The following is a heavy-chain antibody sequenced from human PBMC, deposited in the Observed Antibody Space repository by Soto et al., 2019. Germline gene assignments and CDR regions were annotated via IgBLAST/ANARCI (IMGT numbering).Heavy chain of an antibody. V-gene: IGHV1-2*04. CDR2: INPNSGGT. D-gene: IGHD3-9*01. CDR1: GYTFTGYY. CDR3: ARVKVSYDILTGYSLYGMDV. J-gene: IGHJ6*02. Sequence: ASVKVSCKASGYTFTGYYMHWVRQAPGQGLEWMGWINPNSGGTNYAQKFQGWVTMTRDTSISTAYMELSRLRSDDTAVYYCARVKVSYDILTGYSLYGMDVWGQGTTVTVSS.